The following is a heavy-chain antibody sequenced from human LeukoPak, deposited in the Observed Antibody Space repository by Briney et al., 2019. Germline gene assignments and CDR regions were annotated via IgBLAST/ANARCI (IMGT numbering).Heavy chain of an antibody. CDR2: INHSGST. J-gene: IGHJ4*02. D-gene: IGHD1-26*01. V-gene: IGHV4-34*01. Sequence: PSETLSLTCAVYGGSFSGYYWSWIRQPPGKGLEWIGEINHSGSTNYNPSLKSRVTISVDTSKNQFSLKLSSVTAADTAVYYCARSRGATDDWGQGTLVTVSS. CDR1: GGSFSGYY. CDR3: ARSRGATDD.